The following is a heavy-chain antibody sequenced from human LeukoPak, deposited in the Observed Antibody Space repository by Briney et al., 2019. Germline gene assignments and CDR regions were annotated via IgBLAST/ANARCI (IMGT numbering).Heavy chain of an antibody. D-gene: IGHD1-26*01. Sequence: ETLSLTCTVSGGSISSYYWSWVRQAPGKGLEWVANIKQDGSEKYYVDSVKGRFTISRDNAKNSLYLQMNSLRAEDTAVYYCASYSGSYRGPFDYWGQGTLVTVSS. CDR2: IKQDGSEK. J-gene: IGHJ4*02. CDR3: ASYSGSYRGPFDY. V-gene: IGHV3-7*01. CDR1: GGSISSYY.